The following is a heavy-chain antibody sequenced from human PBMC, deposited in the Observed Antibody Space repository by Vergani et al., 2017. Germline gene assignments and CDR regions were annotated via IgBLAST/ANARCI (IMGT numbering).Heavy chain of an antibody. CDR2: IIPIFGTA. CDR3: ARDRVWGGSYQNWFDP. CDR1: GGTFSSYA. Sequence: QVQLVQSGAEVKKPGSSVKVSCKASGGTFSSYAISWVRQAPGQGLEWMGGIIPIFGTANYAQKFQGRVTITADKSTSTAYMGLSSLRSDDTAVYYCARDRVWGGSYQNWFDPWGQGTLVTVSS. V-gene: IGHV1-69*06. J-gene: IGHJ5*02. D-gene: IGHD1-26*01.